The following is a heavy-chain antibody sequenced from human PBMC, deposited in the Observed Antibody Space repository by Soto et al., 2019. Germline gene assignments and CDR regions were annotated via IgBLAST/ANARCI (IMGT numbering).Heavy chain of an antibody. Sequence: PSETLSLTCTVSGGSISSSSYYWGWIRQPPGKGLEWIGSIYYSGSTYYNPSLKSRVTISVDTSKIQFSLKLSSVTAADTAVYYCARHTPAISISDHWGQGTLVTVSS. CDR1: GGSISSSSYY. J-gene: IGHJ4*02. CDR3: ARHTPAISISDH. CDR2: IYYSGST. V-gene: IGHV4-39*01. D-gene: IGHD2-15*01.